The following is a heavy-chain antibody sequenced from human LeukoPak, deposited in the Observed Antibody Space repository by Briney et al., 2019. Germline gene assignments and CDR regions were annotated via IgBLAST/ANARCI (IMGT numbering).Heavy chain of an antibody. V-gene: IGHV4-38-2*01. D-gene: IGHD1-26*01. CDR2: IYHTGSS. Sequence: SETLSLTCAVSGYSISSGYYWGWIRQPPGKGLEWIGSIYHTGSSYYNPSLKSRVTRSLDTSKNQFSLKLSSVTAADTAVYYCARVSLPGELRIHWGQGTLVTVSS. CDR1: GYSISSGYY. J-gene: IGHJ4*02. CDR3: ARVSLPGELRIH.